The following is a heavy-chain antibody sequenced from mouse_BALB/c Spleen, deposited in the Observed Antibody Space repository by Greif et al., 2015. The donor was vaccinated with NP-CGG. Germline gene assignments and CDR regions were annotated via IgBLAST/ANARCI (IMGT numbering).Heavy chain of an antibody. Sequence: VQLQQPGAELVRSGASVKLSCTASGFNIKDYYMHWVKQRPEQGLEWIGWIDPENGDTEYAPKFQGKATMTADTSSNTAYLQLSSLTSEDTAVYYCNQDYYGSSYGWFAYWGQGTLVTVSA. CDR1: GFNIKDYY. CDR3: NQDYYGSSYGWFAY. CDR2: IDPENGDT. V-gene: IGHV14-4*02. D-gene: IGHD1-1*01. J-gene: IGHJ3*01.